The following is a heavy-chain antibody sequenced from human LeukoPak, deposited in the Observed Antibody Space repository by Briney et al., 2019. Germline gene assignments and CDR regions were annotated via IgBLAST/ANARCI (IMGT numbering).Heavy chain of an antibody. V-gene: IGHV3-23*01. CDR1: GFTFSSAA. Sequence: GGSLRLSCAASGFTFSSAAMTWVRQAPGKGLEWVSTITGSDERTYYADSVKGRFTISRDYSKNTLHLQMNSLRVEDTAIYYCAKGPLLGSGYYPDYWGQGTLVTVSS. CDR2: ITGSDERT. CDR3: AKGPLLGSGYYPDY. J-gene: IGHJ4*02. D-gene: IGHD3-22*01.